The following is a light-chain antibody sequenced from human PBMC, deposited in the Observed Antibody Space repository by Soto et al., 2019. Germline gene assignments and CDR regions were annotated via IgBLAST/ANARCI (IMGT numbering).Light chain of an antibody. CDR2: GTS. V-gene: IGKV3-20*01. J-gene: IGKJ3*01. CDR3: HQYGLSAPLT. Sequence: EIVLTQSPGTLSLSPGERATLSCRASQSVNTAYLAWYQHKPGQAPRLLIYGTSTRATGIPDRFSVSGSGTDFTLTISRLEPEDFAVYYCHQYGLSAPLTFGPGTKVDIK. CDR1: QSVNTAY.